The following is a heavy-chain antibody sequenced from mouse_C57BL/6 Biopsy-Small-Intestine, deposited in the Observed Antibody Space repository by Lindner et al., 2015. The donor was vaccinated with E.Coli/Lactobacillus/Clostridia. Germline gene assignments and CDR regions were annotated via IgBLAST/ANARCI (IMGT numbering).Heavy chain of an antibody. V-gene: IGHV1S46*01. Sequence: SVKVSCKVSGYTLTDLAIHWVRQSPGNGLEWMGAFDPEQSETLYAQNFQGRVTVTKDTSTDTAYMELSGLRSEDTAVYYCATDSVDVPAAPLHWGQGTLVTVSS. CDR3: ATDSVDVPAAPLH. CDR1: GYTLTDLA. CDR2: FDPEQSET. J-gene: IGHJ4*01. D-gene: IGHD3-1*01.